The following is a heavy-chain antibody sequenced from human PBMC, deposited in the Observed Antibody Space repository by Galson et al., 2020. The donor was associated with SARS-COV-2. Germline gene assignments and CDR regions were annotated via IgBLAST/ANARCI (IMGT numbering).Heavy chain of an antibody. CDR3: AKSWFGEPYRLLSMPFDY. D-gene: IGHD3-10*01. CDR1: GFTFDDYA. J-gene: IGHJ4*02. Sequence: GGSLRLSCAASGFTFDDYAMHWVRQAPGKGLEWVSGISWNSGSIGYADSVKGRFTISRDNAKNSLYLQMNSLRAEDTALYYCAKSWFGEPYRLLSMPFDYWGQGTLVTVSS. V-gene: IGHV3-9*01. CDR2: ISWNSGSI.